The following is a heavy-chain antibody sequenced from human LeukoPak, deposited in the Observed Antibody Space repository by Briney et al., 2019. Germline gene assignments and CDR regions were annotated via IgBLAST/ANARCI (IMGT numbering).Heavy chain of an antibody. J-gene: IGHJ5*02. D-gene: IGHD6-19*01. Sequence: ASVKVSCKGSGYTFTGYYIHWVRQAPGQGLEWMGWINPSSGGTNFAQKFQSRVTMTRDTSISTAYMELSRLTSDDTAVYYCTIIPLAANLDWSDPWGQGTLVTVSS. CDR3: TIIPLAANLDWSDP. V-gene: IGHV1-2*02. CDR2: INPSSGGT. CDR1: GYTFTGYY.